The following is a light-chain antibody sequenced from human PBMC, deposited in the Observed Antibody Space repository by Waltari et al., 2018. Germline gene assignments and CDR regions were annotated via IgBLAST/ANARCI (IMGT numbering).Light chain of an antibody. CDR1: RSNLGSNP. V-gene: IGLV1-44*01. CDR3: ATWDDSLNGQL. J-gene: IGLJ2*01. Sequence: QSVLTQPPSASGTPGQRVTISCSGSRSNLGSNPANWYQQLPGAAPKLLLYSNDPRPAGVPDRFSGSKSGTSASLGISGLQSEDEADYYCATWDDSLNGQLFGGGTKLTVL. CDR2: SND.